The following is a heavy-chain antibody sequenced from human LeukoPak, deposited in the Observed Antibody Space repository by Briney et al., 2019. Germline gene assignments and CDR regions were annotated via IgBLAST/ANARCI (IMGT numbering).Heavy chain of an antibody. V-gene: IGHV5-51*01. CDR1: GYSFTSYW. D-gene: IGHD1-26*01. J-gene: IGHJ4*02. Sequence: GESLKISCQGSGYSFTSYWIGWVRQMPGKGLEWMGLIYPGDSDTRYSPSFQGQVTISADKSISTAYLQWSSLKASDTAMYYCARGKNSVTYSPFDYWGQGTLLTVSS. CDR2: IYPGDSDT. CDR3: ARGKNSVTYSPFDY.